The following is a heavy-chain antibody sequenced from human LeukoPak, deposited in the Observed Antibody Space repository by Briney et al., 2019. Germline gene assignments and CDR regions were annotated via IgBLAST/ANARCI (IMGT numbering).Heavy chain of an antibody. CDR3: AKGVGWFPS. J-gene: IGHJ5*02. Sequence: QAGRSLRLSCAASGFTFNSYAMSWVRQAPGKGLEWVSVISDSGSETFYADSVKGRFTISRDNSKNTLYLQINSLRAEDTAIYYCAKGVGWFPSWGQGTLVTVSS. CDR1: GFTFNSYA. V-gene: IGHV3-23*01. CDR2: ISDSGSET. D-gene: IGHD3-10*01.